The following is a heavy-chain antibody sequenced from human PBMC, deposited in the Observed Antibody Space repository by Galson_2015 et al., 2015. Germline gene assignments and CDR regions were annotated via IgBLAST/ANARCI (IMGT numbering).Heavy chain of an antibody. Sequence: CAISCDSVSSNSGAWNWIRQSPSSGVEGLGRTYYRSQRCNDYAASVRSRISISPDIFKNQCSLQLNSVTPEDTAVYYCASTSPYCSSTSCYRNAFDMWGQGTMVTVSS. CDR3: ASTSPYCSSTSCYRNAFDM. J-gene: IGHJ3*02. D-gene: IGHD2-2*01. V-gene: IGHV6-1*01. CDR2: TYYRSQRCN. CDR1: CDSVSSNSGA.